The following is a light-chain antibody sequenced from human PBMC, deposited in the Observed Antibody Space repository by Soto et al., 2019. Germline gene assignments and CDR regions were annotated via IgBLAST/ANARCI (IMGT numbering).Light chain of an antibody. Sequence: DIQLTQSPSFLSASVGDRVTITCRASQGISSYLAWYQQKPGKAPNLLIYAASTLQSGVPSRFSGSGSGTEFPLTISSLQPDDFATYYCQQLNNYPFTFGPGTKVDSK. CDR1: QGISSY. CDR2: AAS. J-gene: IGKJ3*01. CDR3: QQLNNYPFT. V-gene: IGKV1-9*01.